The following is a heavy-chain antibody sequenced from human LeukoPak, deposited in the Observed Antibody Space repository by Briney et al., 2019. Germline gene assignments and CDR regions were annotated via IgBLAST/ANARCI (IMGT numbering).Heavy chain of an antibody. V-gene: IGHV3-7*01. CDR3: ARDRDYDFWSGYWSVGKY. CDR1: GFTFSSYW. D-gene: IGHD3-3*01. J-gene: IGHJ4*02. Sequence: GGSLRLSCAASGFTFSSYWMSWVRQAPGKGLEWVANIKQDGSEKYYVDSVKGRFTISRDNAKNSLYLQMNSLRAEDTAVYYCARDRDYDFWSGYWSVGKYWGQGTLVTVSS. CDR2: IKQDGSEK.